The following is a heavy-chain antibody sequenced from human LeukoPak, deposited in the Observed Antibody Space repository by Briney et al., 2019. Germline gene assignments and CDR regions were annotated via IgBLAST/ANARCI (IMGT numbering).Heavy chain of an antibody. D-gene: IGHD3-3*01. Sequence: GGSLRLSCAASTLTFSSYGMHGVRQAPGRGLEWVAFTRYDGNDKYYADSVKGRFTISRDNSRNTLSLQMNSLRAEDTAVYYCARGAREGYDFWSGYYTGYYYYYMDVWGKGTTVTVSS. CDR2: TRYDGNDK. V-gene: IGHV3-30*02. J-gene: IGHJ6*03. CDR3: ARGAREGYDFWSGYYTGYYYYYMDV. CDR1: TLTFSSYG.